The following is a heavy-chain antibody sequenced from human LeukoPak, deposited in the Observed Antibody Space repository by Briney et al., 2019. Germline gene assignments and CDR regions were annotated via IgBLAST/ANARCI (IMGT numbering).Heavy chain of an antibody. CDR1: GLTVSSNY. CDR2: IYSGGST. V-gene: IGHV3-66*04. D-gene: IGHD6-13*01. J-gene: IGHJ6*02. CDR3: AIRQQTYYYYYGMDV. Sequence: PGGSLRLSCAASGLTVSSNYMSWVRQAPGKGLEWVSVIYSGGSTYYADSVKGRFTISRDNSKNTLYLRMNSLSAEDTAVYYCAIRQQTYYYYYGMDVWGQGTTVTVSS.